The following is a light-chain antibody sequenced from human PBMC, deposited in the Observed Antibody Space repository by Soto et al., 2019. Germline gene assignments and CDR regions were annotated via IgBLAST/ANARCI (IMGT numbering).Light chain of an antibody. CDR3: QQYKSYSYT. J-gene: IGKJ2*01. CDR1: QSISGW. Sequence: DIEMTQFPSTLSASIGARVTITCRASQSISGWLAWYQQKPGKAPKLLIYKASSLERGVPSRFRGSGSGTQFTLTISRLQPDDFSTYYCQQYKSYSYTFGQGTKVDIK. V-gene: IGKV1-5*03. CDR2: KAS.